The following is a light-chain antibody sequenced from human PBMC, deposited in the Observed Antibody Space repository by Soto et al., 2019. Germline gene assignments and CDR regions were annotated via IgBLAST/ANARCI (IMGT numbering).Light chain of an antibody. J-gene: IGKJ4*01. CDR3: QRSFSTPLT. Sequence: DIQMTQSPSSLSASVGDRVTITCRASQSISSYLHWYQQKPGKAPKLLICAASSLQSGVPSRFSGSGSGTDFTLTISSLQPEDFANYYCQRSFSTPLTFGGGTKVEIK. CDR2: AAS. V-gene: IGKV1-39*01. CDR1: QSISSY.